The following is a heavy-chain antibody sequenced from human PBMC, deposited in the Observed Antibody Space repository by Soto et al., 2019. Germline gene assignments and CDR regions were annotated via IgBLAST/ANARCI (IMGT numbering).Heavy chain of an antibody. Sequence: SETLSLTCTVSGGSISSYYWSWIRQPPGKGLEWIGYIYYSGSTNYNPSLKSRVTISVDTSKNQFSLKLSSVTAADTAVYYCARALSGWYYFEYWGQGTLVTVS. D-gene: IGHD6-19*01. CDR1: GGSISSYY. J-gene: IGHJ4*02. V-gene: IGHV4-59*01. CDR3: ARALSGWYYFEY. CDR2: IYYSGST.